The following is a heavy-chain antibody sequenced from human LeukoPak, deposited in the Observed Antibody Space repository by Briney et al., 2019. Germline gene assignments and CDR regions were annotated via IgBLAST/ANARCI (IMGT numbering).Heavy chain of an antibody. CDR2: ISYDGSNK. CDR1: GFTFSSYA. J-gene: IGHJ6*03. CDR3: ARVGPSYYYYYMDA. Sequence: GGSLRLSCAASGFTFSSYAMHWVRQAPGKGLEWVAVISYDGSNKYYADSVKGRFTISRDNSKNTLYLQMNSLRAEDTAVYYCARVGPSYYYYYMDAWGNGTTVIVSS. V-gene: IGHV3-30*04.